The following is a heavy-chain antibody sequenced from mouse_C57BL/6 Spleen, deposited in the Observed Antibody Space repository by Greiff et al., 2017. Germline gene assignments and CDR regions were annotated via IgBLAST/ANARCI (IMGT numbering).Heavy chain of an antibody. Sequence: EVKLMESGGGLVQPGGSMKLSCVASGFTFSNYWMNWVRQSPEKGLEWVAQIRLKSDNYATHYAESVKGRFTISRDDSTSSVYLQMNNLRAEDTGIYYCTGDDYAFDYWGQGTTLTVSS. CDR1: GFTFSNYW. J-gene: IGHJ2*01. CDR3: TGDDYAFDY. CDR2: IRLKSDNYAT. V-gene: IGHV6-3*01. D-gene: IGHD2-4*01.